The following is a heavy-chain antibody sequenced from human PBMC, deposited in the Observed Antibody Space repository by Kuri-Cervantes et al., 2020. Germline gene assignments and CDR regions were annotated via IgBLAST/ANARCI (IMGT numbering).Heavy chain of an antibody. J-gene: IGHJ4*02. V-gene: IGHV3-21*01. CDR2: IVSSSSYI. CDR3: ARQSSTSAGSFDY. Sequence: ETLSLTCAASGFTFSIYSMNWVRQAPGKGLEWVSSIVSSSSYIYYADSVKGRFTISRDNAKNSLYLQMNSLRAEDTAVYYCARQSSTSAGSFDYWGQGTLVTVSS. D-gene: IGHD2-2*01. CDR1: GFTFSIYS.